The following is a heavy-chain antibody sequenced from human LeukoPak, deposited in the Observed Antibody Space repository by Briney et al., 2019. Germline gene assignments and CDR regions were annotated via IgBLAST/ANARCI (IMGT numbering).Heavy chain of an antibody. V-gene: IGHV4-39*02. CDR3: AKDQQPDY. D-gene: IGHD6-13*01. CDR2: IYYSGST. CDR1: GGSISSSSYY. Sequence: PSETLSLICIVSGGSISSSSYYWGWIRQPPGKGLEWIGSIYYSGSTYYNPSLKSRVTISVDTPKNQFSLKLSSVTAADTAVYYCAKDQQPDYWGQGTLVTVSS. J-gene: IGHJ4*02.